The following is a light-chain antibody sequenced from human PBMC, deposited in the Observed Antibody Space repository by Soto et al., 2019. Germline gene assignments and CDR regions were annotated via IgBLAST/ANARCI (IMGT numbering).Light chain of an antibody. J-gene: IGKJ1*01. CDR1: QTISSW. Sequence: DLQMTQSPSTLSGSVGYRVTISFLASQTISSWLAWYQQKPGKAPKLLIYDASSLESGVPSRFSGSGSGTEFTLTISSLQPEDFATYSCQQSYSTPWTFGQGTTVDIK. CDR3: QQSYSTPWT. V-gene: IGKV1-5*01. CDR2: DAS.